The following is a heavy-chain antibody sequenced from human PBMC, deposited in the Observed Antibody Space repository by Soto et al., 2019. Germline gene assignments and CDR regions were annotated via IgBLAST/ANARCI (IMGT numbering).Heavy chain of an antibody. Sequence: GGSLRLSCAASGFTFSSDGMHWVRQAPGKGLEWVAVTSYDGSNKNYADSVKGRFTIPRDNSKNTLYLQMNSLRAEDTAVYYCAKDVEALARVGGMDVWGQGTTVTVSS. CDR3: AKDVEALARVGGMDV. CDR1: GFTFSSDG. J-gene: IGHJ6*02. D-gene: IGHD6-6*01. CDR2: TSYDGSNK. V-gene: IGHV3-30*18.